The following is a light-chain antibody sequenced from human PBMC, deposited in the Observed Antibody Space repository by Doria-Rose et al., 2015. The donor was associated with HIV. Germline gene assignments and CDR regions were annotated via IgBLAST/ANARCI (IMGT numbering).Light chain of an antibody. CDR1: QSFSSTY. CDR2: DGS. CDR3: HQYGTSWT. J-gene: IGKJ1*01. Sequence: IVLTQAPGTLSLSPGERATLSCRASQSFSSTYLAWYQQKPGQAPSLLIYDGSTRATGIPDRFSASGSGTDCTLTINRLEPEDFALYYRHQYGTSWTFGQGTKVEI. V-gene: IGKV3-20*01.